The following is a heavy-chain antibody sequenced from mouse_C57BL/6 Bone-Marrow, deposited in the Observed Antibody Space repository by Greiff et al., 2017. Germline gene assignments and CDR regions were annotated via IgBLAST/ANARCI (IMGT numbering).Heavy chain of an antibody. CDR3: ARDASYDYCAMDY. Sequence: EVQLVESGGGLVQSGRSLRLSCATSGFTFSDFYMEWVRQAPGKGLEWIAASRNKANDYNTESRASVQGRFIVSSDTAQSILYLMMNALRAEDTAIYYWARDASYDYCAMDYWGQGTSVTVSS. J-gene: IGHJ4*01. CDR1: GFTFSDFY. D-gene: IGHD2-12*01. CDR2: SRNKANDYNT. V-gene: IGHV7-1*01.